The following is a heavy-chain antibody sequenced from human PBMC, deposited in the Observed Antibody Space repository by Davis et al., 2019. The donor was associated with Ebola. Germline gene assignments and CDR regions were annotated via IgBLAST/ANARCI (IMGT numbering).Heavy chain of an antibody. CDR2: ISSSGSTI. D-gene: IGHD5-12*01. Sequence: GESLKISCAASGFTFSDYYMSWIRQAPGKGLEWVSYISSSGSTIYYADSVKGRFTISRDNSKNSLYLQMNSLRSEDTALYYCAKDKMPIVATDLLYGMDVWGQGTTVTVSS. CDR1: GFTFSDYY. V-gene: IGHV3-11*01. CDR3: AKDKMPIVATDLLYGMDV. J-gene: IGHJ6*02.